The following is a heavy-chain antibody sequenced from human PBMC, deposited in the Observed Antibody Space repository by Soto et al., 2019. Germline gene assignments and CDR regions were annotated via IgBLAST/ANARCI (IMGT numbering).Heavy chain of an antibody. CDR1: GFTFTTYW. Sequence: EVQLVESGGGLVQPGGSLRLSCAASGFTFTTYWMKWVRQAPGKGLEWVADIKQGGSEKYNVDSVKGRFTISRDNAKHWLYLQINVLPVVDTAVYYCASGGRGRYDDLSGRGTLV. D-gene: IGHD3-16*01. CDR3: ASGGRGRYDDL. J-gene: IGHJ2*01. CDR2: IKQGGSEK. V-gene: IGHV3-7*05.